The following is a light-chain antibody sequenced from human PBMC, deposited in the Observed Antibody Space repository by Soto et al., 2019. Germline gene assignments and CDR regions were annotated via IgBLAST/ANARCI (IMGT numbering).Light chain of an antibody. CDR1: SSSIGSNT. Sequence: QSVLTQPPSASGTPGQRVTISCSGSSSSIGSNTVHWYQQLPGTAPKLLIYGHNQRPSGVPDRFSGSKSGTSASLAISGLQSEDEADYYCAAWDDSLNGRVFGGGTKLTVL. V-gene: IGLV1-44*01. CDR3: AAWDDSLNGRV. CDR2: GHN. J-gene: IGLJ2*01.